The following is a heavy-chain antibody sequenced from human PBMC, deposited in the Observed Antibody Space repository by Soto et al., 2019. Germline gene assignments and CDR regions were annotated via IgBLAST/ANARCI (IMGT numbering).Heavy chain of an antibody. J-gene: IGHJ1*01. CDR3: AKDLLLEVVETVNFQH. Sequence: GGSLRLSCAASGFTFSSYGMHWVRQAPGKGLEWVAVISYDGSNKYYADSVKGRFTISRDNSKNTLYLQMNSLRAEDTAVYYCAKDLLLEVVETVNFQHCDQGSL. CDR2: ISYDGSNK. V-gene: IGHV3-30*18. CDR1: GFTFSSYG. D-gene: IGHD2-2*01.